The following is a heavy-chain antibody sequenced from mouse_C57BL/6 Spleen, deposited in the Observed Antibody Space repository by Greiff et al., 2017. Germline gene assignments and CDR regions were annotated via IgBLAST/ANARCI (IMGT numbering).Heavy chain of an antibody. V-gene: IGHV1-7*01. CDR3: ARGSSLDYYAMDY. CDR2: INPSSGYT. Sequence: QVQLQQSGAELAKPGASVKLSCKASGYTFTSYWMHWVKQRPGQGLEWIGYINPSSGYTKYKQKFKDKATLTADKSSSTAYMQLSSLTYEDSAVYYCARGSSLDYYAMDYWGQGTSVTVSS. CDR1: GYTFTSYW. J-gene: IGHJ4*01. D-gene: IGHD1-1*01.